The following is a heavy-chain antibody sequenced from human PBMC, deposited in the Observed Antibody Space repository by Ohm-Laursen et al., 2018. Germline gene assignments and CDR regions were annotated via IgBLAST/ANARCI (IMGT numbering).Heavy chain of an antibody. Sequence: GSSVKVSCKASGYTFTSYDINWVRQATGQGLEWMGWMNPNSGNTGHAQKFQGRVTITADESTSTAYMELSSLRSEDTAVYYCARDEGGYNLDYWGQGTLVTVSS. D-gene: IGHD5-24*01. CDR3: ARDEGGYNLDY. V-gene: IGHV1-8*01. CDR1: GYTFTSYD. J-gene: IGHJ4*02. CDR2: MNPNSGNT.